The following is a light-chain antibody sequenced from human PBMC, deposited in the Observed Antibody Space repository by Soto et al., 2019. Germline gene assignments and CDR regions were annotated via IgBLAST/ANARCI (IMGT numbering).Light chain of an antibody. CDR3: QQYGRSPMT. Sequence: EIVLTQSPGTLSLSPGERATLSCRASQGVTSSFLACLQQKPDQAPRLLFYDTSKRATGIPDRCSGSGSGTDFPLTISRLEPEDFAVYYCQQYGRSPMTFGQGTRLEIK. V-gene: IGKV3-20*01. J-gene: IGKJ5*01. CDR1: QGVTSSF. CDR2: DTS.